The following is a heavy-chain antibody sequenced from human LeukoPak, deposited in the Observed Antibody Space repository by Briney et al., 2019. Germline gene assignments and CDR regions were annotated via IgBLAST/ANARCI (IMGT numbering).Heavy chain of an antibody. D-gene: IGHD3-22*01. J-gene: IGHJ6*02. CDR3: AKDLSSGYDYYYGMDV. CDR1: GFTFDDYA. V-gene: IGHV3-9*01. CDR2: ISWNSGSI. Sequence: GGSLRLSCAASGFTFDDYAMHWVRQAPGKGLEWVSGISWNSGSIGYADSVKGRFTISRDNAKNSLYLQMNSLRAEDTALYYCAKDLSSGYDYYYGMDVWGQGTTVTVSS.